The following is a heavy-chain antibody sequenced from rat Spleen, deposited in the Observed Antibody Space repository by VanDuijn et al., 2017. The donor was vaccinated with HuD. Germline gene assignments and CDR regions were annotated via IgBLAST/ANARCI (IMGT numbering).Heavy chain of an antibody. CDR2: ISPSGVT. D-gene: IGHD1-7*01. CDR3: ARQIRPMGTYYWYFDF. V-gene: IGHV5-25*01. Sequence: EVQLVESGGGLVQPGRSLKLSCAASGFTFSDYNMAWVRQAPTKGLEWVASISPSGVTYYRDSVKGRFTIPRDNAKSTLYLQMDSLRSEDTATYYCARQIRPMGTYYWYFDFWGPGTMVTVSS. CDR1: GFTFSDYN. J-gene: IGHJ1*01.